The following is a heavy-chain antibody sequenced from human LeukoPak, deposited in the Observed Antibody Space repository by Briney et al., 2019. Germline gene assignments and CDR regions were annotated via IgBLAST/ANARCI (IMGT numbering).Heavy chain of an antibody. CDR2: MNPNSANT. CDR1: GYTFTSYD. Sequence: ASVKVSCKASGYTFTSYDINWVRQATGQGLEWMGWMNPNSANTGYALKFQGRVAMTRYTSISTAYMELSSLTSEDTAVYYCARGLGVNSGYYVDYWGQGTLVTVSS. D-gene: IGHD3-22*01. J-gene: IGHJ4*02. V-gene: IGHV1-8*01. CDR3: ARGLGVNSGYYVDY.